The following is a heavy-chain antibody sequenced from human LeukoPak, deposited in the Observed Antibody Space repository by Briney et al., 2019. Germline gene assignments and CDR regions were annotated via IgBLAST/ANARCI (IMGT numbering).Heavy chain of an antibody. CDR3: ARLNGDYAYYYYDYMDV. CDR2: IYPGDSDT. CDR1: GYSFTSYW. Sequence: GESLKISCKGSGYSFTSYWIGWVRQMPGKGLEWMGIIYPGDSDTRYSPSFQGQVTISADKSISTAYLQWSSLKASDTAVYYCARLNGDYAYYYYDYMDVWGKGTTVTVSS. J-gene: IGHJ6*03. D-gene: IGHD4-17*01. V-gene: IGHV5-51*01.